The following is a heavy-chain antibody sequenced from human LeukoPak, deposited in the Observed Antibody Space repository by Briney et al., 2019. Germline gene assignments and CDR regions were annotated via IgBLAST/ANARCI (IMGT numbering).Heavy chain of an antibody. CDR1: GGSISSYY. CDR3: ARDREAVAGTWTVTMDYFDC. Sequence: SETLSLTCTVAGGSISSYYWSWIRQPAGKGPEWIGRIYISGYTNYNPSLKSRVTMSVDASKDQFFLKLNSVTVADTAVYYCARDREAVAGTWTVTMDYFDCWGQGTLVTVSS. D-gene: IGHD6-19*01. J-gene: IGHJ4*02. CDR2: IYISGYT. V-gene: IGHV4-4*07.